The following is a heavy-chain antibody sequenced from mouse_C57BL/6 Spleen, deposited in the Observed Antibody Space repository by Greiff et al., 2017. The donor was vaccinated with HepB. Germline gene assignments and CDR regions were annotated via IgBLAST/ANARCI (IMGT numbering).Heavy chain of an antibody. CDR1: GYSITSGYY. D-gene: IGHD2-4*01. V-gene: IGHV3-6*01. Sequence: DVKLQESGPGLVKPSQSLSLTCSVTGYSITSGYYWNWIRQFPGNKLEWMGYISYDGSNNYNPSLKNRISITRDTSKNQFFLKLNSVTTEDTATYYCARDPYDYDFWYFDVWGTGTTVTVSS. J-gene: IGHJ1*03. CDR2: ISYDGSN. CDR3: ARDPYDYDFWYFDV.